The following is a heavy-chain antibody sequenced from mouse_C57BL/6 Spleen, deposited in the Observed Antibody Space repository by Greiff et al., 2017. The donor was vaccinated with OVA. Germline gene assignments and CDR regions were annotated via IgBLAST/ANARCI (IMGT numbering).Heavy chain of an antibody. CDR2: INPNNGGT. Sequence: EVQLQQSGPELVKPGASVKISCKASGYTFTDYYMNWVKQSHGKSLEWIGDINPNNGGTSYNQKFKGKATLTVDKSSSTAYMELRSLTSEDSAVYYCARSRDYDSDYWGQGTTLTVSS. V-gene: IGHV1-26*01. CDR3: ARSRDYDSDY. D-gene: IGHD2-4*01. CDR1: GYTFTDYY. J-gene: IGHJ2*01.